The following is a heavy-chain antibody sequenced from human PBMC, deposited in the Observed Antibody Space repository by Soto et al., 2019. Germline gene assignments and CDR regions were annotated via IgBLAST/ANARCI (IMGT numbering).Heavy chain of an antibody. V-gene: IGHV3-11*05. D-gene: IGHD6-25*01. CDR3: VRELGGLDV. CDR1: GFTFSGYY. Sequence: QVQLVESGGASVKPGGSLRLSCAASGFTFSGYYMSWIRQAPGKGLEWVAWIESTGTYTNYADSVKGRFTISRDNSKNSLYLQMNSLRAEDTALYYCVRELGGLDVWGLGTTVTVPS. CDR2: IESTGTYT. J-gene: IGHJ6*02.